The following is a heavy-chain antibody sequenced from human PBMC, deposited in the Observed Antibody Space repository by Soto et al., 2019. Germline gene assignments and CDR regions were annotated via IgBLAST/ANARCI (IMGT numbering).Heavy chain of an antibody. V-gene: IGHV1-69*13. J-gene: IGHJ4*02. CDR2: IIPMFGTA. CDR1: GGTFSTYA. D-gene: IGHD5-18*01. CDR3: ASGIQLWLRRINNGYSG. Sequence: SVKVSCKAPGGTFSTYAISWVRQAPGQGLEWMGGIIPMFGTANYAQRFQDRVTITADESTNTVYMELSSLRSEDTAVYFCASGIQLWLRRINNGYSGWGQGTLVTV.